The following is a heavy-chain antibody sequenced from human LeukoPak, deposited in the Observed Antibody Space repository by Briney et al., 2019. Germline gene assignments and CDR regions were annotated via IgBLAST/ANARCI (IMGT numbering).Heavy chain of an antibody. CDR1: GFTFSSYS. CDR2: ISSSSSYI. CDR3: ARVIYDYAREAYYYYYMDV. D-gene: IGHD3-16*01. Sequence: TGGSLRLSCAASGFTFSSYSMNWVRQAPGKGLEWVSSISSSSSYIYYADSVKGRFTISRDNAKNSLYLQMNSLRAEDTAVYYCARVIYDYAREAYYYYYMDVWGKGTTVTISS. V-gene: IGHV3-21*04. J-gene: IGHJ6*03.